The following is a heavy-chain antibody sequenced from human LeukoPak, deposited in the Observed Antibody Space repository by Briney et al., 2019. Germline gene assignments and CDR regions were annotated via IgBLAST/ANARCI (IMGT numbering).Heavy chain of an antibody. J-gene: IGHJ4*02. CDR3: ARSVMTTVTIYDY. CDR1: GFTFDDYA. D-gene: IGHD4-17*01. CDR2: ISWNSGSI. Sequence: GGSLRLSCAASGFTFDDYAMHWVRQAPGKGLEWVSGISWNSGSIGYADSVKGRFTISRDNAKNSLYLQMNSLRAEDTAVYYCARSVMTTVTIYDYWGQGTLVTVSS. V-gene: IGHV3-9*01.